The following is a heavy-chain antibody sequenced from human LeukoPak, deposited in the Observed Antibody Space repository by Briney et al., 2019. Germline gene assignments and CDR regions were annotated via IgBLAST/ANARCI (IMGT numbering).Heavy chain of an antibody. CDR1: GYTFTGYY. CDR3: ARGGVVPAGAQQYNWFDP. J-gene: IGHJ5*02. D-gene: IGHD2-2*01. CDR2: INPNSGGT. V-gene: IGHV1-2*02. Sequence: GESLKISCKGSGYTFTGYYMHWVRQAPGQGLEWMGWINPNSGGTNYAQKFQGRVTMTRDTSISTAYMELSRLRSDDTAVYYCARGGVVPAGAQQYNWFDPWGQGTLVTVSS.